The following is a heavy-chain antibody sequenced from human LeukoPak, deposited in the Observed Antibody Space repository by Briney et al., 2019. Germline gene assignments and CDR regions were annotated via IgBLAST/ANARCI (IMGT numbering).Heavy chain of an antibody. V-gene: IGHV3-21*04. Sequence: GGSLRLSCAASGFTFSSYSMNWVRQAPGKGLEWVSSISSSSSYIYYADSVKGRFTISRDNAKNSLYLQMNSLRAEDTAVYYCAKDSYCGGDCYSNYWGQGTLVTVSS. CDR2: ISSSSSYI. J-gene: IGHJ4*02. CDR3: AKDSYCGGDCYSNY. CDR1: GFTFSSYS. D-gene: IGHD2-21*02.